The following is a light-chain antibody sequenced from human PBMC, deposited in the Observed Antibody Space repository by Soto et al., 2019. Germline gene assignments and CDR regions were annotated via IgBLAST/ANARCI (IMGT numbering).Light chain of an antibody. CDR1: QGIRND. Sequence: AIQMTQSPSSLSASVGDRVTITCRASQGIRNDLGWYQQKPGKAPNLLIYAASSLQSGVPSTFSGSGSGTDFTLTISSLQPEDFAVYYCQQYNDWPQTFGQGTKVDIK. CDR3: QQYNDWPQT. J-gene: IGKJ1*01. V-gene: IGKV1-6*01. CDR2: AAS.